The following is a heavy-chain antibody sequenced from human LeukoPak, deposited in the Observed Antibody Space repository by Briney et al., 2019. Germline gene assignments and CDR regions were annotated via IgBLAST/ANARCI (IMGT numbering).Heavy chain of an antibody. CDR2: ISYDGSNK. J-gene: IGHJ5*02. D-gene: IGHD6-13*01. CDR3: ARDRQVGYSSSWYMDNWLDP. V-gene: IGHV3-30-3*01. CDR1: GFTFSSYA. Sequence: PGGSLRLSCAASGFTFSSYAMHWVRQAPGKGLEWVAVISYDGSNKYYADSVEGRFTISRDNSKNTLYLQMNSLRAEDTAVYYCARDRQVGYSSSWYMDNWLDPWGQGTLVTVSS.